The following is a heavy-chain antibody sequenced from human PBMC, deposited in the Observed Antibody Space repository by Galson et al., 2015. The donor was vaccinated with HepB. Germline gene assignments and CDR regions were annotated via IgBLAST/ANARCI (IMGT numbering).Heavy chain of an antibody. CDR2: ISYDGSNK. Sequence: SLRLSCAASGFAFSTCGLHWVRQAPGKGLEWLAVISYDGSNKYYADSVKGRFTISRDNSKNTLYLQMNSLRAEDTAVYYCAKGSIDPALLWFREFEYYFDYWGQGTLVTVSS. CDR1: GFAFSTCG. V-gene: IGHV3-30*18. D-gene: IGHD3-10*01. J-gene: IGHJ4*02. CDR3: AKGSIDPALLWFREFEYYFDY.